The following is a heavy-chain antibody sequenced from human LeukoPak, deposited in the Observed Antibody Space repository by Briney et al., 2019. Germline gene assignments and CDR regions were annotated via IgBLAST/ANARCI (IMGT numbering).Heavy chain of an antibody. CDR2: TYYRSKWYN. Sequence: SQTLSLTCAISGDSVSSNSAAWNWLRQSPSRGLEWLGRTYYRSKWYNDYAVSVKSRITINPDTSKNQFSLQLNSVTPEDTAVYYCALATVTTEHDAFDIWGQGTMVTVSS. CDR1: GDSVSSNSAA. V-gene: IGHV6-1*01. D-gene: IGHD4-17*01. CDR3: ALATVTTEHDAFDI. J-gene: IGHJ3*02.